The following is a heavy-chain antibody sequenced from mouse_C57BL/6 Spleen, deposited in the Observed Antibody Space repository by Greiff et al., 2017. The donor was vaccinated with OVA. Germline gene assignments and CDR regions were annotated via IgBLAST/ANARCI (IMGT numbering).Heavy chain of an antibody. CDR2: ISHGGSYT. V-gene: IGHV5-4*03. J-gene: IGHJ2*01. CDR1: GFTFSSYA. CDR3: AKRGGGNYFDY. Sequence: EVQVVESGGGLVKPGGSLKLSCAASGFTFSSYAMSWVRQTPEKRLEWVATISHGGSYTYYPDNVKGRFTITRDNAKNNRYLQMSHLKSEDTAMYDYAKRGGGNYFDYWGQGTTLTVSS.